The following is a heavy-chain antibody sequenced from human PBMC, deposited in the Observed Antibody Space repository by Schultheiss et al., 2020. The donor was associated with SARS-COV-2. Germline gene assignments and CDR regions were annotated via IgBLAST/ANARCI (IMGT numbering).Heavy chain of an antibody. CDR2: ISSRSSAI. D-gene: IGHD6-19*01. V-gene: IGHV3-48*01. CDR1: GFTFDDYS. J-gene: IGHJ1*01. Sequence: GESLKISCTASGFTFDDYSMTWVRQAPGKGLEWVSYISSRSSAIYYADSVKGRVTISRDNARNSLYLQMNSLRAEDTAVYYCARDDVRGSGWSVGYFHHWGQGTRVTVSS. CDR3: ARDDVRGSGWSVGYFHH.